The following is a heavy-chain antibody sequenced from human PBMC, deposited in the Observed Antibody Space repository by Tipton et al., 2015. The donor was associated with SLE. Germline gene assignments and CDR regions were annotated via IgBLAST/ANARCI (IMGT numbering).Heavy chain of an antibody. D-gene: IGHD4-17*01. V-gene: IGHV4-59*11. Sequence: TLFLTCTVSGGSISSHYWSWIRQPPGKGLKWIGYIYYSGSTNYNPSLKSRVTISVHTSKNQFSLKLSSVTAADTAVYYCARDQAYDDSYDGFDIWGQGTMVLVSS. CDR2: IYYSGST. CDR3: ARDQAYDDSYDGFDI. J-gene: IGHJ3*02. CDR1: GGSISSHY.